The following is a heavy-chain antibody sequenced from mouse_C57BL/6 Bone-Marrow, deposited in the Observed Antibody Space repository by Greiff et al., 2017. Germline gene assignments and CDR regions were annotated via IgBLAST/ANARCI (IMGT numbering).Heavy chain of an antibody. Sequence: EVKLQESGAELVRPGASVKLSCTASGLNIKDDYMHWVKQRPEQGLEWIGWIDPENGDTEYASKFQGKATITADTSSNTAYLQLSSLTSEDTAVYYCTIYYYGYWFAYWGRGNLVTVSA. CDR1: GLNIKDDY. D-gene: IGHD1-1*01. V-gene: IGHV14-4*01. CDR2: IDPENGDT. J-gene: IGHJ3*01. CDR3: TIYYYGYWFAY.